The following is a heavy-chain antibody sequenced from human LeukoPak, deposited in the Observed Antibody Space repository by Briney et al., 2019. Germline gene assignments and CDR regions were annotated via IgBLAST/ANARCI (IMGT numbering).Heavy chain of an antibody. Sequence: PGGSLRLSCAASGFVFSNHDFSWVRQAPGRGLEWVSSISVSGIDTYYADAVKGRFTLSRDNSRDTLDLQMNSLRDEDTAVYYCTRGQQFSVYGMDVWGQGTTAIVS. D-gene: IGHD3-10*01. CDR2: ISVSGIDT. CDR3: TRGQQFSVYGMDV. J-gene: IGHJ6*02. CDR1: GFVFSNHD. V-gene: IGHV3-23*01.